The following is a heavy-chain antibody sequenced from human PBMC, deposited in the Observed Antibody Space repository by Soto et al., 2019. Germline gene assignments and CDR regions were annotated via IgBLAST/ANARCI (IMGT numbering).Heavy chain of an antibody. CDR3: ARGYSSSSAAFDY. Sequence: QVQLVESGGDVVQPGRSLRLSCAASGFTFSSYAMHWVRQAPGKGLEWVAIISYDARNKYYADSVKGRFTISRDNSKNTLYLQMNSLRAEDTAVYCCARGYSSSSAAFDYWGQGTLVTVSS. CDR2: ISYDARNK. CDR1: GFTFSSYA. D-gene: IGHD6-13*01. J-gene: IGHJ4*02. V-gene: IGHV3-30-3*01.